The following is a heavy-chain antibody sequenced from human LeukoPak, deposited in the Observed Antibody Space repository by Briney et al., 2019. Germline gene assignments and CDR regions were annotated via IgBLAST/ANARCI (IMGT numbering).Heavy chain of an antibody. D-gene: IGHD6-13*01. CDR2: INPNSGGT. J-gene: IGHJ5*02. CDR1: GYTFTGYY. Sequence: ASVKVSCKTSGYTFTGYYMHWVRQAPGQGLEWMGWINPNSGGTNYAQKFQGRVTMTRDTSISTAYMELSRLRSDDTAVYYCSRAMSLVRNWFDPWGQGTLVTVSS. V-gene: IGHV1-2*02. CDR3: SRAMSLVRNWFDP.